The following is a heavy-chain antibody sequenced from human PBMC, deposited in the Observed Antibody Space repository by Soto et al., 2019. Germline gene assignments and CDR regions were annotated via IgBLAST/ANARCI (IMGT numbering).Heavy chain of an antibody. D-gene: IGHD4-17*01. CDR2: IKQDGSVK. V-gene: IGHV3-7*01. CDR1: GFTFSSYW. J-gene: IGHJ4*02. Sequence: GGSLRLSCAASGFTFSSYWMSWVRQAPGKGLEWVANIKQDGSVKYYVDSVKGRFTVSRDNAKNTLYLQMNSLRVEDTAVYFCAREMTTVTTTDYWGQGTLVTVSS. CDR3: AREMTTVTTTDY.